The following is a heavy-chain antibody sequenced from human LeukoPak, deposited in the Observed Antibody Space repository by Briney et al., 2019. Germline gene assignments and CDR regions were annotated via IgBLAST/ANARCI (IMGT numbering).Heavy chain of an antibody. J-gene: IGHJ4*02. V-gene: IGHV3-21*01. D-gene: IGHD3-22*01. Sequence: GGSLRLSCAASGFTFSSYWMSWVRQAPGKGLEWVSSISSSSSYIYYADSVKGRFTISRDNAKNSLYLQMNSLRAEDTAVYYCARAPMDSSGYYYGDYWGQGTLVTVSS. CDR1: GFTFSSYW. CDR3: ARAPMDSSGYYYGDY. CDR2: ISSSSSYI.